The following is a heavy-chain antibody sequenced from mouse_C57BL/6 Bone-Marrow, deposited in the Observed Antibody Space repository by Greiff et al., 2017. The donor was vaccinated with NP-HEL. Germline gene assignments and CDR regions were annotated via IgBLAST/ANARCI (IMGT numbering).Heavy chain of an antibody. CDR1: GYTFTSYW. CDR3: ARTLFAY. CDR2: IDPSDSYT. J-gene: IGHJ3*01. V-gene: IGHV1-59*01. Sequence: QVQLQQPWAELVRPGTSVKLSCKASGYTFTSYWMHWVKQRPGQGLEWIGVIDPSDSYTNYNQKFKGKATLTVDKSSSTAYMQLSSLTSEDSAVYYCARTLFAYWGQGTLVTVSA.